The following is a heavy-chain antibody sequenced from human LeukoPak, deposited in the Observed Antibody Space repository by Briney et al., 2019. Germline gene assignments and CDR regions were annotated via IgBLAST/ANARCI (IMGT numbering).Heavy chain of an antibody. V-gene: IGHV3-21*01. CDR1: GFTFSNYV. CDR3: ATLVSTARVRGVILNDY. Sequence: PGGSLRLSCVASGFTFSNYVMSWVRQAPGKGLEWVSSISSSSSYIYYADSVKGRFTISRDNPKKSLYLQMNSLRAEDTAVYYCATLVSTARVRGVILNDYWGQGTLVTVSS. J-gene: IGHJ4*02. CDR2: ISSSSSYI. D-gene: IGHD3-10*01.